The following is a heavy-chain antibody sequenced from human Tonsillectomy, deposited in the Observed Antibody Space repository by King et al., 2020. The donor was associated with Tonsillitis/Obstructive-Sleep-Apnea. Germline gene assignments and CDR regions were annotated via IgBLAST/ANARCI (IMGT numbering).Heavy chain of an antibody. CDR2: INSDGSST. CDR1: GFTFTSHW. Sequence: VQLVESGGGLVQPGGSLRLSCAASGFTFTSHWMHWVRQAPGKGLVWVSRINSDGSSTFYADSVKGRFTISRDNAKNTLYLQMNSLRAEDTAIYYCARGRTYSKDAFDIWGQGTMVTVSS. J-gene: IGHJ3*02. V-gene: IGHV3-74*01. D-gene: IGHD1-26*01. CDR3: ARGRTYSKDAFDI.